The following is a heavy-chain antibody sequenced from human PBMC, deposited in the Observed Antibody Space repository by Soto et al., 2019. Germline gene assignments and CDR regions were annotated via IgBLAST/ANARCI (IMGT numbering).Heavy chain of an antibody. J-gene: IGHJ2*01. V-gene: IGHV3-23*01. CDR2: ISGGGDAT. D-gene: IGHD2-21*01. CDR3: ARRVVGSTSRPDYWCFEL. Sequence: EVQLLESGGDSVQPGGSVRLSCAGSGFTFINYAMNWVRQAPGKGLEWVSTISGGGDATFFSDSVRGRLTFSRDNSKNTVTLQMNSLGVDDTAVYYCARRVVGSTSRPDYWCFELWGRGTMVTVSS. CDR1: GFTFINYA.